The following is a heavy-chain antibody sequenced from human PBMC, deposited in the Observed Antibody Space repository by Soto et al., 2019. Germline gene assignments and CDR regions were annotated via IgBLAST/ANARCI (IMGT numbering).Heavy chain of an antibody. CDR1: GGSFSAYY. V-gene: IGHV4-34*01. Sequence: QVQLQQWGAGLLKPSETLSLTCAVYGGSFSAYYWSWIRQPPGKGLEWIGEINHSGSTTYNPSLKRRFPISVDRSKNQFSLKLSSVTAADTALYYCARGVGYAGVDYWGQGTLVTVSS. J-gene: IGHJ4*02. CDR2: INHSGST. CDR3: ARGVGYAGVDY. D-gene: IGHD5-12*01.